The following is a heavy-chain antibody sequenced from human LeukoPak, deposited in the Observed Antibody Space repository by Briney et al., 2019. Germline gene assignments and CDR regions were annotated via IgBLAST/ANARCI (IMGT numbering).Heavy chain of an antibody. CDR3: ARARARDYDSIWSRDTYYFDY. CDR1: GGSISSSSYY. CDR2: IYYSGST. V-gene: IGHV4-39*07. D-gene: IGHD5-12*01. Sequence: SETLSLTCTVSGGSISSSSYYWGWIRQPPGKGLEWIGSIYYSGSTYYNPSLKSRVTISVDTSKNQFSLKLSSVTAADTAVYYCARARARDYDSIWSRDTYYFDYWGQGTLVAVSS. J-gene: IGHJ4*02.